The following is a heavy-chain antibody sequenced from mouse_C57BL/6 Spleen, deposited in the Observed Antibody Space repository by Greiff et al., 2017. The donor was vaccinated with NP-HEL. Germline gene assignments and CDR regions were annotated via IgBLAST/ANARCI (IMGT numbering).Heavy chain of an antibody. D-gene: IGHD1-1*01. CDR1: GFNIKNTY. CDR3: ARSRRILTTVVATEGAMDY. CDR2: IDPANGNT. Sequence: EVQLQQSVAELVRPGASVKLSCTASGFNIKNTYMHWVKQRPEQGLEWIGRIDPANGNTKYAPKFQGKATITADTSSNTAYLQLSSLPSEDTAIYYCARSRRILTTVVATEGAMDYWGQGTSVTVSS. V-gene: IGHV14-3*01. J-gene: IGHJ4*01.